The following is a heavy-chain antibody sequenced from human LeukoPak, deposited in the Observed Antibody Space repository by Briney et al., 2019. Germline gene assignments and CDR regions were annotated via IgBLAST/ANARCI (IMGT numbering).Heavy chain of an antibody. CDR3: ARSLRGYDFWSGYLETDV. Sequence: GGSLRLSCAASGFTFSSYWMSWVRQAPGKGLEWVANIKQDGSEKYYVDSVKGRFTISRDNAKNSLYLQMNSLRAEDTALYHCARSLRGYDFWSGYLETDVWGKGTTVTVSS. CDR1: GFTFSSYW. J-gene: IGHJ6*04. V-gene: IGHV3-7*03. CDR2: IKQDGSEK. D-gene: IGHD3-3*01.